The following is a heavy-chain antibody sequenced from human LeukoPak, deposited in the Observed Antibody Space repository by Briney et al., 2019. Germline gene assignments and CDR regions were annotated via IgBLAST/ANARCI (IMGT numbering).Heavy chain of an antibody. CDR3: ASPMVRGVIKDAFDI. CDR2: IYYSGST. D-gene: IGHD3-10*01. Sequence: SETLSLTCTVSGGSISSSSYYWGWIRQPPGKGLEWIGSIYYSGSTYYNPSLESRVTISVDTSKNQFSLKLSSVTAADTAVYYCASPMVRGVIKDAFDIWGQGTMVTVSS. V-gene: IGHV4-39*07. CDR1: GGSISSSSYY. J-gene: IGHJ3*02.